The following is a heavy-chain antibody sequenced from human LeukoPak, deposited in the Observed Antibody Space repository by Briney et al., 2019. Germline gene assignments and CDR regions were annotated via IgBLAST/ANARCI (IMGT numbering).Heavy chain of an antibody. Sequence: GGSLRLSCAASGFTFSSYEMNWVRQAPGKGLEWVSYISSSGSTIHYADSVKGRFTISRDNAKNSLYLQMNSLRAEDTAVYYCARDTTFSFDYWGQGTLVTVSS. CDR1: GFTFSSYE. J-gene: IGHJ4*02. D-gene: IGHD2/OR15-2a*01. V-gene: IGHV3-48*03. CDR2: ISSSGSTI. CDR3: ARDTTFSFDY.